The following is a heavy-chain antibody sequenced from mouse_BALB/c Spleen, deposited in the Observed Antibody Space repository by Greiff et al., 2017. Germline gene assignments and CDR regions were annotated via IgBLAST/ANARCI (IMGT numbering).Heavy chain of an antibody. CDR2: IWSGGST. CDR1: GFSLTSYG. V-gene: IGHV2-2*02. Sequence: VKLVESGPGLVQPSQSLSITCTVSGFSLTSYGVHWVRQSPGKGLEWLGVIWSGGSTDYNAAFISRLSISKDNSKSQVFFKMNSLQANDTAIYYCARRSWGSSPYWYFDVWGAGTTVTVSS. J-gene: IGHJ1*01. D-gene: IGHD1-1*01. CDR3: ARRSWGSSPYWYFDV.